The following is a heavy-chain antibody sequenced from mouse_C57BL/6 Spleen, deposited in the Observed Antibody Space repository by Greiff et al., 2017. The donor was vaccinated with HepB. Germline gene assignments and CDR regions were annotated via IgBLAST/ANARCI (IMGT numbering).Heavy chain of an antibody. Sequence: EVQVVESGGGLVKPGGSLKLSCAASGFTFSDYGMHWVRQAPEKGLEWVAYISSGSSTIYYADTVKGRFTISRDNAKNTLFLQMTSLRSEDTAMYYCASPPYYYSNYPYAMDYWGQGTSVTVSS. D-gene: IGHD2-5*01. CDR3: ASPPYYYSNYPYAMDY. CDR2: ISSGSSTI. CDR1: GFTFSDYG. V-gene: IGHV5-17*01. J-gene: IGHJ4*01.